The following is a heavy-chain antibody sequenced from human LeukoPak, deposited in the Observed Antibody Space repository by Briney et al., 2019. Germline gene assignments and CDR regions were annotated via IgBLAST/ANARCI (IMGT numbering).Heavy chain of an antibody. CDR2: ISGSGGST. CDR3: AKGGYQLLLHYYYYGMDV. Sequence: GGSLRLSCAASGFTFSSYAMSWVRQAPGKGLEWVSAISGSGGSTYYADSVKGRFTISRDNSKNTLYLQMNSLRAEDTAVYYCAKGGYQLLLHYYYYGMDVWGLGTTVTVSS. J-gene: IGHJ6*02. D-gene: IGHD2-2*01. CDR1: GFTFSSYA. V-gene: IGHV3-23*01.